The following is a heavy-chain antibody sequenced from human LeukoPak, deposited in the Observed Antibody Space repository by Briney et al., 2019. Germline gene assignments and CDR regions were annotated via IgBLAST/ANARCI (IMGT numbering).Heavy chain of an antibody. V-gene: IGHV4-34*01. D-gene: IGHD3-22*01. J-gene: IGHJ5*02. Sequence: PSETLSLTCAVYGGSFSGYYWSWIRQPPGKGLEWIGEINHSGSTNYNPSLKSRVTISVDTSKNQFSLKLSPVTAADTAVYYCARRGWYYDSSGYSFDPWGQGTLVTVSS. CDR3: ARRGWYYDSSGYSFDP. CDR2: INHSGST. CDR1: GGSFSGYY.